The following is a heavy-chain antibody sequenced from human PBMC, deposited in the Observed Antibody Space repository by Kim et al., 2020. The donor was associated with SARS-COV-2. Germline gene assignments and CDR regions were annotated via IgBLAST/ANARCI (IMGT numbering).Heavy chain of an antibody. CDR3: AKDLQYYYGSGSSGY. J-gene: IGHJ4*02. D-gene: IGHD3-10*01. Sequence: DSVKGRFNISRDNSKNTLYLQMNSLRAEDTAVYYCAKDLQYYYGSGSSGYWGQGTLVTVSS. V-gene: IGHV3-30*02.